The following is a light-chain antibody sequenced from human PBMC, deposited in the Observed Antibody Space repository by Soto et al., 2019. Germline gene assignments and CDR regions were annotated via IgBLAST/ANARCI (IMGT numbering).Light chain of an antibody. CDR2: EVN. J-gene: IGLJ1*01. CDR3: SSYTSSSIYV. CDR1: SSDVGGYNY. V-gene: IGLV2-14*01. Sequence: QSVLTQPASVSGSPGQSITISCTGTSSDVGGYNYVSWYQQHPGKVPKVMIYEVNNRPAGVSNRFSGSKSGNTASLTISGLQAEDEADYYGSSYTSSSIYVFGTGTKVTVL.